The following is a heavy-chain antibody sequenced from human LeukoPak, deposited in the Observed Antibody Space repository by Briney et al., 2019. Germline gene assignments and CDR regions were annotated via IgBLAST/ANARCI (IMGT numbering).Heavy chain of an antibody. CDR1: GGSISSGGYY. V-gene: IGHV4-61*08. CDR3: ARRQNGFAFDI. D-gene: IGHD2-2*03. Sequence: QPSQTLSLTCAVSGGSISSGGYYWSWIRQPPGKGLEWIGYIYYSGSTNYNPSLKSRVTISVDTSKNQFSLKLSSVTAADTAVYYCARRQNGFAFDIWGQGTMVTVSS. J-gene: IGHJ3*02. CDR2: IYYSGST.